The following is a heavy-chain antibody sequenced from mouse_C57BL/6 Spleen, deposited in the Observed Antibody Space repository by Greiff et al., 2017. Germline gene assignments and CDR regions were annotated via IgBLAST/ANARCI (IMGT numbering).Heavy chain of an antibody. CDR1: GYTFTSYW. Sequence: QVQLQQPGAELVRPGTSVKLSCKASGYTFTSYWMHWVKYRPGQGLEWIGVIDPSDSYTNYNQKFKGKATLTVDTSSSTAYMQLSSLTSEDSAVYYCSRGALSAMDYWGQGTSVTVSA. CDR2: IDPSDSYT. V-gene: IGHV1-59*01. J-gene: IGHJ4*01. CDR3: SRGALSAMDY.